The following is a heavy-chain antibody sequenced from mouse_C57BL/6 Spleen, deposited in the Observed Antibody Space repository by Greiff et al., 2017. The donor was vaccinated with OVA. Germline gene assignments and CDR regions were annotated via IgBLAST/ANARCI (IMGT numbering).Heavy chain of an antibody. J-gene: IGHJ4*01. CDR2: IDPSDSYT. V-gene: IGHV1-59*01. CDR3: ARYHGSSYKAMED. CDR1: GYTFTSYW. D-gene: IGHD1-1*01. Sequence: QVHVKQPGAELVRPGTSVKLSCKASGYTFTSYWMPWVKQRPGQGLEWIGVIDPSDSYTNYNQKFKGKATLTVDTSSSTAYMQLSSLTSEDSAVYYCARYHGSSYKAMEDWGQRTTVTASS.